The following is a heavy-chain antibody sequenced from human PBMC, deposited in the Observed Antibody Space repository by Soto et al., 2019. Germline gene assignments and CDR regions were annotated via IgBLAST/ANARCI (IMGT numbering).Heavy chain of an antibody. CDR3: ARRYFYGSGKYGLDV. J-gene: IGHJ6*02. Sequence: SETLSLTCTVSGGSISSYYWSWIRQPRGKGLEWIGYIYCSGSTNYNPSLKSRVTISVDTSKSQFSLKLSSVTAADTAVYYCARRYFYGSGKYGLDVWGQGTAVTVSS. V-gene: IGHV4-59*08. D-gene: IGHD3-10*01. CDR2: IYCSGST. CDR1: GGSISSYY.